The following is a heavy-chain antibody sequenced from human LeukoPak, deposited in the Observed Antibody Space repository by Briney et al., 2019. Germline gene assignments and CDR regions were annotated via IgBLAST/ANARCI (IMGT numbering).Heavy chain of an antibody. D-gene: IGHD3-3*01. V-gene: IGHV3-7*01. CDR3: AREGVLRFLAY. CDR1: GLTFNNYW. Sequence: PVGSLRLSCAASGLTFNNYWMTWVRQAPGKGLEWVATIKQEGSEKYYVDSVKGRLTISRDNAKNSLFLQMNSLRAEDTAVYYCAREGVLRFLAYWGQGTLVTVSS. J-gene: IGHJ4*02. CDR2: IKQEGSEK.